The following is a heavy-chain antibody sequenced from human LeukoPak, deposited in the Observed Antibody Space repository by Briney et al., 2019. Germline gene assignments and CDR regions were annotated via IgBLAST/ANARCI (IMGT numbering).Heavy chain of an antibody. D-gene: IGHD1-26*01. CDR1: GFTVSSNY. V-gene: IGHV3-66*01. CDR3: ARDLTSGSYRDY. J-gene: IGHJ4*02. Sequence: GGSLRLSCAASGFTVSSNYMSWVRQAPGKGLEWVSVIYSGGSTYYADSVEGRFTISRDNPKNTLYLQMNSLRAEDTAVYYCARDLTSGSYRDYWGQGTLVTVSS. CDR2: IYSGGST.